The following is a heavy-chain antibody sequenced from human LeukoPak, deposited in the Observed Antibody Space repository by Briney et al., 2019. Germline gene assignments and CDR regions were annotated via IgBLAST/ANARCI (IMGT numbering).Heavy chain of an antibody. CDR3: ARGGGYYGSGSYWGYYYYYMDV. CDR2: INHSGST. V-gene: IGHV4-34*01. Sequence: PSETLSLTCAVYGGSFSGYYWSWIRQPPGKGLEWIGEINHSGSTNYNPSLKSRVTISVDTSKNQFSLKLSSVTAADTAVYYCARGGGYYGSGSYWGYYYYYMDVWGKGTTVTISS. J-gene: IGHJ6*03. CDR1: GGSFSGYY. D-gene: IGHD3-10*01.